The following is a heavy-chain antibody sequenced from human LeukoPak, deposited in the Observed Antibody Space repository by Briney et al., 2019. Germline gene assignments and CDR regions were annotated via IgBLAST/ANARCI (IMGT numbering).Heavy chain of an antibody. CDR3: ANKIVYDFDY. J-gene: IGHJ4*02. Sequence: GASVTVACKASGNTVTSYAMHWVRQAPGQRLEWMGWINGGNGNTKYSQKFQGRVTITRDTSASTAYMELSSLRSEDTAVYYCANKIVYDFDYWGQGTLVTVSS. D-gene: IGHD2-8*01. V-gene: IGHV1-3*01. CDR1: GNTVTSYA. CDR2: INGGNGNT.